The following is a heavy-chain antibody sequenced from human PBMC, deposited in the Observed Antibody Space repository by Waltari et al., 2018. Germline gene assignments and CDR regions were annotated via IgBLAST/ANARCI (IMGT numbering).Heavy chain of an antibody. D-gene: IGHD3-10*01. J-gene: IGHJ4*02. CDR2: IRYDGSNK. CDR3: AKDRGYHGSGSSNLDY. Sequence: QVQLVESGGGVVQPGGSLRLSCAASGFTFSSYGMHWVRQAHGKGLEWAAFIRYDGSNKYYADSVKGRITISRDNSKNTLYLQMDSLRAEDTAVYYCAKDRGYHGSGSSNLDYWGQGTLVTVSS. V-gene: IGHV3-30*02. CDR1: GFTFSSYG.